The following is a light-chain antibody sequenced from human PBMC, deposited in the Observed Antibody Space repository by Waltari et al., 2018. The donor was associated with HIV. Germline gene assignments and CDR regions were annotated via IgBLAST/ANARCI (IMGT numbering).Light chain of an antibody. CDR1: QDISNY. V-gene: IGKV1-17*02. CDR3: LQYNVFPRT. Sequence: DIQLTQSPSSLSASIGDRSSITCRASQDISNYLAWYQQIPGKAPKCVIFEASSLQSGVPSRFSGRGSGTDVTLTISNLQPEDFATYYCLQYNVFPRTFGHGTMVEI. CDR2: EAS. J-gene: IGKJ1*01.